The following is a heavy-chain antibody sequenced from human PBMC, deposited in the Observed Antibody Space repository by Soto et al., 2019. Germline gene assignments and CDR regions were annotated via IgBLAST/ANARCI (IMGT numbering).Heavy chain of an antibody. CDR3: ARVSPPKIMVRGADNWFDP. CDR1: GFTFSSYW. V-gene: IGHV3-7*01. Sequence: PGGSLRLSCAASGFTFSSYWMSWVRQAPGKGLEWVANIKQDGSEKYYVDSVKGRFTISRDNAKNSLYLQMNSLRAEDTAVYYCARVSPPKIMVRGADNWFDPWGQGTLVTVSS. CDR2: IKQDGSEK. J-gene: IGHJ5*02. D-gene: IGHD3-10*01.